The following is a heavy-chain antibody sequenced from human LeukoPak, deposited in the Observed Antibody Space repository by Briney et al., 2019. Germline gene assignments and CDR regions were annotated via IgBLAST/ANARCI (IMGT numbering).Heavy chain of an antibody. CDR1: GFTFSSYA. J-gene: IGHJ3*02. CDR3: AKGGGYRAFDI. CDR2: ISNSDNKP. V-gene: IGHV3-23*01. Sequence: GGSLRLSCAASGFTFSSYAMSWVRQAPGKGLEWVSTISNSDNKPYYADSVKGRFTISRDNSKNTLYLQMNSPRAEDTAVYYCAKGGGYRAFDIWGQGTMVTVSS. D-gene: IGHD5-12*01.